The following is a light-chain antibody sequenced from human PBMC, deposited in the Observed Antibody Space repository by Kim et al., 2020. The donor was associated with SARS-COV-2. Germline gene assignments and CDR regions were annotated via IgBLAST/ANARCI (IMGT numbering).Light chain of an antibody. J-gene: IGLJ1*01. CDR2: DVT. CDR3: SSCTASSTFV. CDR1: SSDVGGYNY. Sequence: QSALTQPASVSGSPGQSITISCTGTSSDVGGYNYVSWYQHHPGKAPKLMIYDVTKRPSGVSNRFSGSKSGNTASLTISGRQAEDEADYYCSSCTASSTFVFGTGTKVTVL. V-gene: IGLV2-14*03.